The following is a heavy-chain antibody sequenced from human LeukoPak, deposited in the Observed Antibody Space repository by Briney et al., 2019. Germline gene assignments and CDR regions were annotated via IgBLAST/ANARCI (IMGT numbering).Heavy chain of an antibody. CDR3: AKEPGYCSSTSCPGGVFSYGMDV. CDR1: GFTFSSYG. CDR2: ISYDGSNK. V-gene: IGHV3-30*18. J-gene: IGHJ6*04. D-gene: IGHD2-2*01. Sequence: GRSLRLSCAASGFTFSSYGMHWVPEAPGKGLEWVAVISYDGSNKYYADSVKGRFTISRDNSKNTLYLQMNSLRAEDTAVYYCAKEPGYCSSTSCPGGVFSYGMDVWGKGTTVTVSS.